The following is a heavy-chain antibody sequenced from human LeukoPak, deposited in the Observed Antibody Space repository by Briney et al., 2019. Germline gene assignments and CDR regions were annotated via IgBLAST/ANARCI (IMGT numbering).Heavy chain of an antibody. Sequence: SETLSLTCAVYGDSSNIYYWSWIRQSPGKGLEWIAEINHTGSTDYNPSLKSRVTISVDTSKNQFSLKLASVTAADTAVYYCASGRELELPWQWGHGTLVTLSS. CDR1: GDSSNIYY. D-gene: IGHD1-7*01. J-gene: IGHJ4*01. CDR2: INHTGST. CDR3: ASGRELELPWQ. V-gene: IGHV4-34*01.